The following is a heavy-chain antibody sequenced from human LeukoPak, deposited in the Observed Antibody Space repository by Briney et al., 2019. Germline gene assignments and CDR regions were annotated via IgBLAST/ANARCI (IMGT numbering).Heavy chain of an antibody. D-gene: IGHD3-3*01. CDR3: ARVAYYDFWSGYLEYYFDY. V-gene: IGHV4-34*01. Sequence: SETLSLTCAVYGGSFSGYNWSWIRQPPGKGLEWIGEINHSGSPSYNPSLKSRVIISVDTSKNQFSLKLSSVTAADTAVYYCARVAYYDFWSGYLEYYFDYWGQGTLVTVSS. CDR2: INHSGSP. J-gene: IGHJ4*02. CDR1: GGSFSGYN.